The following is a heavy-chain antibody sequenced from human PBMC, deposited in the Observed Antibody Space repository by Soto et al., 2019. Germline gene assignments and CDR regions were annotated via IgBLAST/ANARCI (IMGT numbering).Heavy chain of an antibody. CDR1: GCTFSSYG. CDR3: ASGLMRSWSPGYYFDY. CDR2: IWYDGSNK. Sequence: HPXGSLRLACSASGCTFSSYGMHWVRQAPGKGLEWVAVIWYDGSNKYYADSVKGRFTISRDNSKNTLYLQMNSLRAEDTAVYYCASGLMRSWSPGYYFDYWGQGTLVTVYS. J-gene: IGHJ4*02. D-gene: IGHD6-13*01. V-gene: IGHV3-33*01.